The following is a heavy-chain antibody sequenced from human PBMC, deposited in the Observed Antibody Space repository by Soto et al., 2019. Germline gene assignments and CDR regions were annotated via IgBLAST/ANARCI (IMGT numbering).Heavy chain of an antibody. J-gene: IGHJ5*02. CDR3: ARGKAVAGTGWFDP. CDR1: GFTFSSYW. V-gene: IGHV3-74*01. Sequence: EVQLVESGGGLVKTGGSLRLSCAASGFTFSSYWMHWVRQAPGKLLVWVSRINSDGSSTSYADSVKGRFTISRDNAKNTLYLQMTSLRAEDTAVYYCARGKAVAGTGWFDPWGQGTLVTVSS. D-gene: IGHD6-19*01. CDR2: INSDGSST.